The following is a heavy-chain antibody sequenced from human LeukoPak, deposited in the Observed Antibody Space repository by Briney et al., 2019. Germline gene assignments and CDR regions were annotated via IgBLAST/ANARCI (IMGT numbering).Heavy chain of an antibody. CDR1: GFTFSSYW. D-gene: IGHD3-9*01. CDR2: IKQDGSEK. Sequence: GGSLRLSCAASGFTFSSYWMSWVRQAPGKGLEWVANIKQDGSEKYYVDSVKGRFTISRDNAKNSLYLQMNSLRAEDTAVYYCAREGFDSLYYFDYWGQGTLVTVSS. CDR3: AREGFDSLYYFDY. J-gene: IGHJ4*02. V-gene: IGHV3-7*01.